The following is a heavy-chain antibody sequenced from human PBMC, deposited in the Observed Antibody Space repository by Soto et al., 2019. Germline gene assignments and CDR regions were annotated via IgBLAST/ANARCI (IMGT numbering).Heavy chain of an antibody. J-gene: IGHJ4*02. D-gene: IGHD1-26*01. Sequence: SETLSLTCSVSGGSISTYLWSWIRQPAGKELEWIGRISSSGSTDHNPSLKSRVTMSVDTSKNQFSLKLNSVTAADTAVYYCARGGIYYSHWGQGALVTVSS. CDR3: ARGGIYYSH. V-gene: IGHV4-4*07. CDR1: GGSISTYL. CDR2: ISSSGST.